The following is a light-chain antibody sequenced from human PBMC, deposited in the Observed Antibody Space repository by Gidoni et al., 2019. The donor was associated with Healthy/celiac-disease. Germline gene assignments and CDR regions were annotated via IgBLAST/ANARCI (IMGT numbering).Light chain of an antibody. CDR1: SSDVGEYNY. V-gene: IGLV2-14*03. CDR2: DVS. Sequence: QPASVSGSPGQSITISCTGTSSDVGEYNYVSWYQQHPGKAPTLMIYDVSNRPSGVSNRCSGSKSGNTASLTISGLQAEDEADYYCSSFTSSSTRVVFGGGTKLTVL. CDR3: SSFTSSSTRVV. J-gene: IGLJ2*01.